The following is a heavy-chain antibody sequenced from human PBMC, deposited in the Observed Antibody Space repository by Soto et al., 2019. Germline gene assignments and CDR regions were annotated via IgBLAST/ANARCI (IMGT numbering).Heavy chain of an antibody. CDR1: GFTFTSSA. Sequence: QMQLVQSGPEVKKLGTSVKVSCKASGFTFTSSAVQWVRQARGQRLEWIGWIVAGSGNTNYAQKFQERVTITRDMSTSTAYMELSSMRSEDTAVYYCAADRGRSEYQLHGYYGMDVWGQGTTVTVSS. CDR2: IVAGSGNT. D-gene: IGHD2-2*01. J-gene: IGHJ6*02. V-gene: IGHV1-58*01. CDR3: AADRGRSEYQLHGYYGMDV.